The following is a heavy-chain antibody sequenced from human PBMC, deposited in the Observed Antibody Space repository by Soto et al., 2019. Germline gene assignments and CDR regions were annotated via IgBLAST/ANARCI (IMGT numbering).Heavy chain of an antibody. CDR2: ISAYNGNT. V-gene: IGHV1-18*01. CDR3: AREMWAYYYDSSGPTNTRFDP. Sequence: GASVKVSCKASGYTFTSYGISWVRQAPGQGLEWMGWISAYNGNTNYAQKLQGRVTMTTDTSTSTAYMELRSLRSDDTAVYYCAREMWAYYYDSSGPTNTRFDPWGQGTLVTVSS. D-gene: IGHD3-22*01. CDR1: GYTFTSYG. J-gene: IGHJ5*02.